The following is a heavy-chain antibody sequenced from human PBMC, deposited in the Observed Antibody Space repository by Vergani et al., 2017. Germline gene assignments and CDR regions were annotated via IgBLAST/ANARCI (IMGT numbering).Heavy chain of an antibody. CDR1: GYTFTSYG. D-gene: IGHD3-3*01. J-gene: IGHJ4*02. Sequence: QVQLVQSGAEVKKPGASVKVSCKASGYTFTSYGISWVRQAPGQGLEWMGWISAYNGNTNYAQKLQVRVTMTTDTSTSTAYMELRSLRSDDTAVYYCARDVPDDFWSGYPDYWGQGTLVTVSS. V-gene: IGHV1-18*01. CDR2: ISAYNGNT. CDR3: ARDVPDDFWSGYPDY.